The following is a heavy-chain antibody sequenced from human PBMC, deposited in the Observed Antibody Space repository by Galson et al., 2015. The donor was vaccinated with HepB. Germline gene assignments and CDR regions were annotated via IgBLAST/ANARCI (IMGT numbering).Heavy chain of an antibody. V-gene: IGHV3-33*01. CDR1: GFTFSDYG. D-gene: IGHD6-19*01. CDR2: MYYDGSNK. Sequence: SLRLSCAASGFTFSDYGMHWVRQAPGKGLEWVAVMYYDGSNKYYAESVKGRFTISRDNSKNTLYLQMNSLRAEDTAVYYCARDELSGRVAGTWGYDYWGQGTLVTVSS. CDR3: ARDELSGRVAGTWGYDY. J-gene: IGHJ4*02.